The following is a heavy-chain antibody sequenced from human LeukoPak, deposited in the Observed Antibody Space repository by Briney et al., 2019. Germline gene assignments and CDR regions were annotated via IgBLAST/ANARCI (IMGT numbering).Heavy chain of an antibody. Sequence: PGGSLRLSCAASGFTFSNYWMSWVRQAPGKGLGWVANINHGGTEKFYVDSVKGRFTISRDKAKNSLYLQMNSLRVEDTAVYYCARDADLGTTITGGLDIWGQGTMVTVSS. CDR2: INHGGTEK. V-gene: IGHV3-7*01. J-gene: IGHJ3*02. D-gene: IGHD5-24*01. CDR3: ARDADLGTTITGGLDI. CDR1: GFTFSNYW.